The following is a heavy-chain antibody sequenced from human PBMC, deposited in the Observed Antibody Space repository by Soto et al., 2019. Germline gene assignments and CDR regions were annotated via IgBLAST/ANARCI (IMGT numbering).Heavy chain of an antibody. D-gene: IGHD2-2*01. CDR3: AKDMSARSDSWLNWFDP. Sequence: EVQLVESGGGLVQPGGSLRLSCAASGFTFDDYVMHWVRQAPGKGLEWVSGIGWKSGTIGYADSVQGRFTISRDNAKNSLYLQMSSLRTEDTAFYYCAKDMSARSDSWLNWFDPWGQGTLVTVSS. CDR2: IGWKSGTI. J-gene: IGHJ5*02. CDR1: GFTFDDYV. V-gene: IGHV3-9*01.